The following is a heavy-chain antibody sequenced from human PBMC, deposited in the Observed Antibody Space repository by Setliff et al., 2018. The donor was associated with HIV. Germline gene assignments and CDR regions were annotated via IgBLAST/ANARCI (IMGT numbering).Heavy chain of an antibody. V-gene: IGHV4-34*01. D-gene: IGHD3-10*01. J-gene: IGHJ6*02. Sequence: PSETLSLTCAVYGGSFSGYYWGWIRQPPGKGLEWIGSIYHSGSTYYNPSLKSRVTISIDTSKNELSLNLTSVTAADTAVYYCARVEASVRGATYGLDVWGQGTTVTVSS. CDR1: GGSFSGYY. CDR3: ARVEASVRGATYGLDV. CDR2: IYHSGST.